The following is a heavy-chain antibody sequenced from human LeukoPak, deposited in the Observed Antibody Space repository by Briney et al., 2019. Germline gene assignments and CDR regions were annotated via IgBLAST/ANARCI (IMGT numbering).Heavy chain of an antibody. Sequence: GGSLRLSCVGSEFTFRSHAMSWVRQAPEKGLEFVSGIYENGGTTYYADSVKGRFSVSRDNSKNTLYLQMDSLRGEDTAVYYCAKDFRIGYSAHFDYWGQGALVTVSS. D-gene: IGHD2-21*01. J-gene: IGHJ4*02. V-gene: IGHV3-23*01. CDR1: EFTFRSHA. CDR2: IYENGGTT. CDR3: AKDFRIGYSAHFDY.